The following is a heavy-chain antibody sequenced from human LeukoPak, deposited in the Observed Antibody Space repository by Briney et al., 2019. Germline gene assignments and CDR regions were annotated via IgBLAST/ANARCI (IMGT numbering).Heavy chain of an antibody. V-gene: IGHV3-9*01. CDR2: INWNSDTI. J-gene: IGHJ6*03. D-gene: IGHD6-13*01. CDR3: AKRAHIAAAGTFGYYYYYYMDV. CDR1: GFTFDNYA. Sequence: GGSLRLSCVASGFTFDNYAMHWVRQAPGKALEWVSGINWNSDTIKYADSVKGRFTISRDNAKNSLYLQMNSLRAEDTAVYYCAKRAHIAAAGTFGYYYYYYMDVWGKGTTVTISS.